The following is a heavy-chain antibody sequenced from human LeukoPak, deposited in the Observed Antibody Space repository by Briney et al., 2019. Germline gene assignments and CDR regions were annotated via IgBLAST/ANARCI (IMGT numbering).Heavy chain of an antibody. CDR1: GGSISSYY. D-gene: IGHD6-13*01. CDR2: IYTSGST. CDR3: ARDVGAAAGTDNWFDP. J-gene: IGHJ5*02. Sequence: SETLSLNCTVSGGSISSYYWSWIRQPAGKGLEWIGRIYTSGSTNYNPSLKSRVTMSVDTSKNQFSLKLSSVTAADTAVYYCARDVGAAAGTDNWFDPWGQGTLVTVSS. V-gene: IGHV4-4*07.